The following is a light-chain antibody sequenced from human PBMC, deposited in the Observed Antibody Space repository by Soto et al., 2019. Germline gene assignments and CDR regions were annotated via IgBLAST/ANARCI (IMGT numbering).Light chain of an antibody. V-gene: IGKV1-39*01. CDR1: QSISSY. Sequence: DIQMTQSPSFLSASVGDRVTITCRASQSISSYLNWYQHKPGKAPKLLIYAASNLQSGVPSRFSGSGSGTDFTLTISSLQPEDFATYYCQQSYSSPRTFGGGTEVEIK. J-gene: IGKJ4*01. CDR3: QQSYSSPRT. CDR2: AAS.